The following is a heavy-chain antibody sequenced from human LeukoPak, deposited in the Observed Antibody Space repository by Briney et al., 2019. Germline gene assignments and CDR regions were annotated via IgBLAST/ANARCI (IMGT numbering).Heavy chain of an antibody. J-gene: IGHJ4*02. CDR1: GFTFSSYG. D-gene: IGHD3-22*01. Sequence: GGSLRLSCAASGFTFSSYGMHWVRQAPGKGLEWVAVIWYDGSNKYYADSVKGRFTISRDNSKNTLYLQMNSLRAEGTAVYYCAAEDYYDSSGYYYPYGYWGQGTLVTVSS. CDR2: IWYDGSNK. V-gene: IGHV3-33*01. CDR3: AAEDYYDSSGYYYPYGY.